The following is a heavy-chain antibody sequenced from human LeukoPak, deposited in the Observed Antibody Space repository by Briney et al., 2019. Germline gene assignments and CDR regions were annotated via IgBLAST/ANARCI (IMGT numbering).Heavy chain of an antibody. J-gene: IGHJ3*02. CDR1: GFTFSTYT. V-gene: IGHV3-23*01. CDR3: AKGDRAAPIDAFDI. Sequence: GGSLRLSCAASGFTFSTYTLNWVRQAPGRGLEWVSAISGSGGSTYYADSVKGRFTISRDNSKNTLYLQMNSLRAEDTAVYYCAKGDRAAPIDAFDIWGQGTMVTVSS. D-gene: IGHD2-15*01. CDR2: ISGSGGST.